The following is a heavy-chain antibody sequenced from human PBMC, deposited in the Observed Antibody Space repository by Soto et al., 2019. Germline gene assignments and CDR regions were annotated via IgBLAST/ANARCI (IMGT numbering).Heavy chain of an antibody. CDR3: ARVPRQVSVIDY. CDR2: MNPNSGNT. J-gene: IGHJ4*02. CDR1: GYTFTSYD. Sequence: AASVKVSCKASGYTFTSYDINWVRQATGQGLEWMGWMNPNSGNTGYAQKFQGRVTMTRNTSISTAYMELSSLRSEDTAVYYCARVPRQVSVIDYWGQGTLVTVSS. D-gene: IGHD1-20*01. V-gene: IGHV1-8*01.